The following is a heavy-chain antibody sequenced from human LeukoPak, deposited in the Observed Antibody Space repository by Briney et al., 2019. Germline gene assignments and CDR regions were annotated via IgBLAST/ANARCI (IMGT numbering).Heavy chain of an antibody. CDR2: TYYRSKWYN. D-gene: IGHD6-13*01. V-gene: IGHV6-1*01. CDR3: ARGRSWGESGFDY. CDR1: GDNVSNNSAA. J-gene: IGHJ4*02. Sequence: SQTLSLTCALSGDNVSNNSAAWNWLRQSPSRGLEWLGRTYYRSKWYNDYAVSVTSRITISPDTSKNQFSLQLKSVTPDDTAVYYCARGRSWGESGFDYWGQGTLVTVSS.